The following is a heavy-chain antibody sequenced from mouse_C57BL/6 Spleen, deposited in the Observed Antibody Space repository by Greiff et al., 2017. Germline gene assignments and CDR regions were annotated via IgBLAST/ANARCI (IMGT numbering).Heavy chain of an antibody. CDR2: ISSGSSTI. CDR1: GFTFSDYG. Sequence: EVKLMESGGGLVKPGGSLKLSCAASGFTFSDYGMHWVRQAPEKGLEWVAYISSGSSTIYYADTVKGRFTISRDSAKNTLFLQMTSLRSEDTAMYYCAREEAYGYFDVWGTGTTVTVSS. CDR3: AREEAYGYFDV. J-gene: IGHJ1*03. D-gene: IGHD1-1*02. V-gene: IGHV5-17*01.